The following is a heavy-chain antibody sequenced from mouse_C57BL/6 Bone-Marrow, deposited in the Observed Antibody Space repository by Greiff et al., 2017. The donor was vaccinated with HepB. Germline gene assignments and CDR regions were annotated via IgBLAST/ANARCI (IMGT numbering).Heavy chain of an antibody. D-gene: IGHD2-4*01. Sequence: DVKLQESVAELVRPGASVKLSCTASGFNIKNTYMHWVKQRPEQGLEWIGRIDPANGNTKYAPKFQGKATITADTSSNTAYLQLSSLTSEDTAIYYCASIYYDYLYAMDYWGQGTSVTVSS. J-gene: IGHJ4*01. CDR1: GFNIKNTY. CDR3: ASIYYDYLYAMDY. CDR2: IDPANGNT. V-gene: IGHV14-3*01.